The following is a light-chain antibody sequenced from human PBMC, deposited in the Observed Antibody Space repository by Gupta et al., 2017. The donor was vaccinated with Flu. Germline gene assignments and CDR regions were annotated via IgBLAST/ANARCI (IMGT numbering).Light chain of an antibody. CDR3: QQYKSYPYT. J-gene: IGKJ2*01. V-gene: IGKV1-5*03. CDR1: QGSSSW. CDR2: KGS. Sequence: DNQMTQSPSNLSAYVGDRVTITCRASQGSSSWLVWYQQKPGKAPKILISKGSDLEIGVPARFSGSGSGTEFTLTIDSLQPDDFAIYYCQQYKSYPYTFGQGTKLEIK.